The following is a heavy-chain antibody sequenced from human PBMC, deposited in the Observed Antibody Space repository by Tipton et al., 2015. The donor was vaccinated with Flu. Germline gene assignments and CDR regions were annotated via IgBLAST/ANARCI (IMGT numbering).Heavy chain of an antibody. CDR2: IYTRGST. CDR3: ARRYYDSSGPLDY. CDR1: GGSISGYY. Sequence: LRLSCTVSGGSISGYYWTWIRQPAGKGLEWIGHIYTRGSTDYNPSLKSRVTMSVDTSKNHFSLKLSSVTAADTAVYYCARRYYDSSGPLDYWGQGTLVTVSS. D-gene: IGHD3-22*01. J-gene: IGHJ4*02. V-gene: IGHV4-4*07.